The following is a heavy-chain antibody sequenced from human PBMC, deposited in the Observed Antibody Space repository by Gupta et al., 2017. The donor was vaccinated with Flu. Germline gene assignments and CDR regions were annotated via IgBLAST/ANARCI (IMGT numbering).Heavy chain of an antibody. V-gene: IGHV3-23*01. CDR3: AKDALVGDYYDSSGLDY. CDR1: GFTISSYD. D-gene: IGHD3-22*01. CDR2: ISGSGGST. J-gene: IGHJ4*02. Sequence: EVQLLESGGGLVQPGGSLRLSCEASGFTISSYDMSWVRQAPGKGLEWVSTISGSGGSTCYADSVKGRLTISRDNSKNSLFLQMNSLRAEDTAVYYCAKDALVGDYYDSSGLDYWGQGTRVTVSS.